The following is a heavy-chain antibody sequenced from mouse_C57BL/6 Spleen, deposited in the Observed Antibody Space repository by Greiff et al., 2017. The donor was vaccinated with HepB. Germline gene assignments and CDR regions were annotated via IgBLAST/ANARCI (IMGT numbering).Heavy chain of an antibody. CDR2: ISSGSSTI. CDR1: GFTFSDYG. Sequence: EVKLQESGGGLVKPGGSLKLSCAASGFTFSDYGMHWVRQAPEKGLEWVAYISSGSSTIYYADTVKGRFTISRDNAKNTLFLQMTSLRSEDTAMYYCARDYSNYFDYWGQGTTLTVSS. J-gene: IGHJ2*01. D-gene: IGHD2-5*01. V-gene: IGHV5-17*01. CDR3: ARDYSNYFDY.